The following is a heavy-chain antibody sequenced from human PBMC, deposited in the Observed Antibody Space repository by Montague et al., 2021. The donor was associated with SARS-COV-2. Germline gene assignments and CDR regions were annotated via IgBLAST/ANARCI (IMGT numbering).Heavy chain of an antibody. CDR1: GGSIITGSNFY. D-gene: IGHD3-22*01. V-gene: IGHV4-61*02. CDR3: ARDHYDSTGLNWFDP. J-gene: IGHJ5*02. CDR2: IHSSGGT. Sequence: TLSLTCAVSGGSIITGSNFYWGWIRQSAGKGLEWIGRIHSSGGTNYNPSLKSRLTMSVDSSANQFSLKLTPVTAADTAVYYCARDHYDSTGLNWFDPWGQGLLVTVSS.